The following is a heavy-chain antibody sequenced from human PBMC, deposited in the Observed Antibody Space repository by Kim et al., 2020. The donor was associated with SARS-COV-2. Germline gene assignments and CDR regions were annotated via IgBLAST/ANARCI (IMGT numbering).Heavy chain of an antibody. Sequence: GGSLRLSCSGSGFFFGYYTMNWVRQAPGKGLEWVSSISSDSTSIKYADSVKGRFTISRDNSKNSLDLQMTSLRVEDTAVFYCSRDRFSAIDGGLSLYYM. V-gene: IGHV3-21*01. CDR3: SRDRFSAIDGGLSLYYM. CDR1: GFFFGYYT. CDR2: ISSDSTSI. J-gene: IGHJ6*03. D-gene: IGHD2-21*01.